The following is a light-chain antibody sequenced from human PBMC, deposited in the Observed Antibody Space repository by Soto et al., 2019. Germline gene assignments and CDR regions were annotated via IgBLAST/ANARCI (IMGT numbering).Light chain of an antibody. CDR3: QQYFATPLP. CDR2: WAS. J-gene: IGKJ4*01. Sequence: DIVMTQSPACLAVSPGERATFNCKASPSLLFSTNNKNYLAWYQQKFGQPPKLLIYWASARDSGVPDRFSASGSETNFTLTITSLQAEDVAVYYCQQYFATPLPFGGGGKV. CDR1: PSLLFSTNNKNY. V-gene: IGKV4-1*01.